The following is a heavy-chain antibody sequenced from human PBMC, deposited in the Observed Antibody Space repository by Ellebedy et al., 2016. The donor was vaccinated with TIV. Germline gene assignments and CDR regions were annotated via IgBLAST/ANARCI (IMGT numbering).Heavy chain of an antibody. CDR2: ISGSGGST. V-gene: IGHV3-23*01. D-gene: IGHD6-13*01. J-gene: IGHJ4*02. CDR3: AKHSSSWYFY. CDR1: GFTFSSYA. Sequence: GESLKISCAASGFTFSSYAMSWVRQAPGKGLEWVSAISGSGGSTYYADSVKGRFTISRDNSKNTLYLQMNSLRAEDTAVYYCAKHSSSWYFYWGQGTLVTVSS.